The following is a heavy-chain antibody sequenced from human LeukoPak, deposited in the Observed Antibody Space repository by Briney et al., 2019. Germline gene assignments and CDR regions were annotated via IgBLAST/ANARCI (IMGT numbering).Heavy chain of an antibody. V-gene: IGHV1-46*01. D-gene: IGHD5-18*01. CDR3: ARGGQLWRDFPDY. Sequence: ASVKVSCKASGYTFTSYAMHWVRQAPGQGLEWMGIINPSGGSTSYAQKFQGRVTMTRDTSTSTFYMELISLRFEDTAVYYCARGGQLWRDFPDYWGQGTLVTVSS. CDR2: INPSGGST. CDR1: GYTFTSYA. J-gene: IGHJ4*02.